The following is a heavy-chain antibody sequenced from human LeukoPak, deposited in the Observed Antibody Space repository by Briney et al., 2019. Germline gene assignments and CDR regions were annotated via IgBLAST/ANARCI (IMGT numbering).Heavy chain of an antibody. J-gene: IGHJ4*02. CDR2: INHSGST. CDR1: GGSFSGYY. D-gene: IGHD3-3*01. Sequence: SETLSLTCAVYGGSFSGYYWSWIRQSPGKGLEWIGEINHSGSTNYNPSLKSRVTISVDTSKNQFSLKLSSVTAADTAVYYCARHVRPHVLRFLEGRGDYFDYWGQGTLVTVSS. CDR3: ARHVRPHVLRFLEGRGDYFDY. V-gene: IGHV4-34*01.